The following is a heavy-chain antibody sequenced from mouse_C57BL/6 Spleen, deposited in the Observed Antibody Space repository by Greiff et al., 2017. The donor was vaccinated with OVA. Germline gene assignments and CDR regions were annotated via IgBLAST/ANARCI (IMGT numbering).Heavy chain of an antibody. CDR2: ISSGSSTI. D-gene: IGHD4-1*01. V-gene: IGHV5-17*01. CDR1: GFTFSDYG. CDR3: ARPGTAWFAY. Sequence: EVKLVESGGGLVKPGGSLKLSCAASGFTFSDYGMHWVRQAPEKGLEWVAYISSGSSTIYYADTVKGRFTISRDNAKKNLVLQMTSLRSEDTAMYYCARPGTAWFAYWGQGTLGTVSA. J-gene: IGHJ3*01.